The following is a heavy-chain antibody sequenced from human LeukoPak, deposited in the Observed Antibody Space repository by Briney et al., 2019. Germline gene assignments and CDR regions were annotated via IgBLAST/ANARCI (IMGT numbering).Heavy chain of an antibody. V-gene: IGHV4-59*01. CDR1: GGSISSYY. D-gene: IGHD2-8*01. Sequence: SETLSLTCTVSGGSISSYYWSWIWQPPGKGLEWIGYIYYSGSTNYNPSLKSRVTISVDTSKNQFSLKLSSVTAADTAVYYCARVGYCTNGICYPNWFDPWGQGTLVTVSS. CDR3: ARVGYCTNGICYPNWFDP. J-gene: IGHJ5*02. CDR2: IYYSGST.